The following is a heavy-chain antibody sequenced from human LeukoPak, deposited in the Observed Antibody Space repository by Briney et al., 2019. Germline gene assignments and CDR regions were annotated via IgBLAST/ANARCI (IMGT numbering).Heavy chain of an antibody. CDR2: ISGDGRDI. J-gene: IGHJ4*02. Sequence: GGSLRLSCAASAFTFSSYGVSWVRQAPGKGLEWVSAISGDGRDIFYADAVKGRFTISRDNSKNTLYLQMNSLRDEDTALYYCAKVTYGSGTYGAFDSWGQGTLVTVSS. CDR3: AKVTYGSGTYGAFDS. CDR1: AFTFSSYG. D-gene: IGHD3-10*01. V-gene: IGHV3-23*01.